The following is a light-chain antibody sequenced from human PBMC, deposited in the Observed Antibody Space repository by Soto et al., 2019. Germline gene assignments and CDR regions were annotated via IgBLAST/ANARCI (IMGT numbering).Light chain of an antibody. CDR3: HHYGSSPT. V-gene: IGKV3-20*01. J-gene: IGKJ5*01. CDR2: GAS. CDR1: QSVSSTY. Sequence: DIVLTQSPGTLSLSPGERAALSCRASQSVSSTYLAWYHQKPGQAPRLLIYGASSRATGIPDRFSGSGSGTDFTLTISILAPEDFAVYYGHHYGSSPTFGQGTRLEIK.